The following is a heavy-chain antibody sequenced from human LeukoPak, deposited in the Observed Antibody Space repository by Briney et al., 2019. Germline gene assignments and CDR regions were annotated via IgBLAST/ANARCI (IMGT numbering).Heavy chain of an antibody. CDR3: AGRRKEAAAYDH. CDR2: LHSDGNK. Sequence: PGESLRLSCAASGFTVSTNYMSWVRLAPGKGLEWVSLLHSDGNKYYAESVKGRFTISTDNSKNTLYLQMNSLRVEDTAVYYCAGRRKEAAAYDHWGQGTLVTVPS. V-gene: IGHV3-66*01. D-gene: IGHD6-13*01. CDR1: GFTVSTNY. J-gene: IGHJ4*02.